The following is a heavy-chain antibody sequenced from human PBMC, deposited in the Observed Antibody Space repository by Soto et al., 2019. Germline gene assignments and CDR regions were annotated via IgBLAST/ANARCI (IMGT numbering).Heavy chain of an antibody. J-gene: IGHJ6*02. D-gene: IGHD6-13*01. V-gene: IGHV1-69*01. CDR2: IIPIFGTA. CDR1: GGTVSSYA. Sequence: QVQLVQSGAEVKKRGSSVKVSCKASGGTVSSYAISWVRQAPGQGLEWMGGIIPIFGTANYAQKFQGRVTITADESTSTAYMELSSLRSEDTAVYYCAREGHSSSGQNSYYYYGMDVCRQGTTVTVSS. CDR3: AREGHSSSGQNSYYYYGMDV.